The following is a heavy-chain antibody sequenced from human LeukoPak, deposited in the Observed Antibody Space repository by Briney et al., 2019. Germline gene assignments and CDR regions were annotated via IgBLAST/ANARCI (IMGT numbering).Heavy chain of an antibody. CDR2: IKQDGSEK. J-gene: IGHJ6*03. CDR3: ARGRSALIGSYYYYYMDV. V-gene: IGHV3-7*04. D-gene: IGHD3-22*01. Sequence: PGGSLRLSCAASGFTFSSYWMTWVRQAPGKGLEWVANIKQDGSEKYYVDSVKGRFTISRDNAKNSLYLQMNSLRAEDTAVYYCARGRSALIGSYYYYYMDVWGKGTTATVSS. CDR1: GFTFSSYW.